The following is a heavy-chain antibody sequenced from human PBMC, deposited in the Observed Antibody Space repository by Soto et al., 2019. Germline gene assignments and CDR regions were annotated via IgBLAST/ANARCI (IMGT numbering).Heavy chain of an antibody. CDR2: MNPNSGNT. Sequence: ASVKVSCKASGYTFTSYDINWVRQATGQGLEWMGWMNPNSGNTGYAQKFQGRVTMTRNTSISTAYMELSSLRSQDTAVYYCARGVYPQIPMIGVVITHNWFDPWGQGTLVTVSS. D-gene: IGHD3-22*01. J-gene: IGHJ5*02. V-gene: IGHV1-8*01. CDR3: ARGVYPQIPMIGVVITHNWFDP. CDR1: GYTFTSYD.